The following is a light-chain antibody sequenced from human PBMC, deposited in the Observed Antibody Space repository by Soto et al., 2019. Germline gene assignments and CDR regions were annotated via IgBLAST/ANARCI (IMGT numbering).Light chain of an antibody. CDR1: QGIGND. Sequence: AIQMTQSPSSLSASVGDRVTITCRASQGIGNDLGWYQQRPGKAPKLLIYAASSLQSGVPSTFRGSGSGTDVTLTISSLQPEDCATYYCLQHSNCPYTVGQGTKREIK. CDR3: LQHSNCPYT. V-gene: IGKV1-6*01. J-gene: IGKJ2*01. CDR2: AAS.